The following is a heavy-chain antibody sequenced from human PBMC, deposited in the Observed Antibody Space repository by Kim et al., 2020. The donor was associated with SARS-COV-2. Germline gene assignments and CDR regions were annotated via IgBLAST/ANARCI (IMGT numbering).Heavy chain of an antibody. J-gene: IGHJ4*02. CDR1: GFTFSSYA. CDR3: VKEDTDRGGDYYFDY. V-gene: IGHV3-64D*09. Sequence: GGSLRLSCSASGFTFSSYAMHWVRQAPGKGLEYVSAISSNGGSTYYADSVKGRFTIYRDNSKNTLYLQMSSLRAEDTAVYYCVKEDTDRGGDYYFDYWGQGTLVTVSS. CDR2: ISSNGGST. D-gene: IGHD5-18*01.